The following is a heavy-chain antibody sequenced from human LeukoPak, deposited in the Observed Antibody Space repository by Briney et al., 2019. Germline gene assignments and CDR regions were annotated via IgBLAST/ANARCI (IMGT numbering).Heavy chain of an antibody. V-gene: IGHV4-59*01. CDR3: ARVRRYCSSTSCSPTGSALYYYYGMDV. Sequence: SSETLSLTCTVSGGSISSYYWSWIRQPPGKGLEGIGYIYYSGSNNYNPSLNSRVTISIDTSKNQFSLKLSSVTAADTAVYYCARVRRYCSSTSCSPTGSALYYYYGMDVWGQGTTVTVSS. CDR2: IYYSGSN. D-gene: IGHD2-2*01. CDR1: GGSISSYY. J-gene: IGHJ6*02.